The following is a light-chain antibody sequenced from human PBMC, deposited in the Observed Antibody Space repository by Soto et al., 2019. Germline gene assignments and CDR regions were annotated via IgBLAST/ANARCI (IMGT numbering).Light chain of an antibody. V-gene: IGKV3-20*01. CDR2: GAS. J-gene: IGKJ1*01. CDR3: QQYDSSPRT. CDR1: QSVSSSY. Sequence: EIVLTQSPGTLSLSPGERATLSCRASQSVSSSYLAWYQQKPGQAHRLLIYGASSRATGIPDRFSGSGSGTDFTLIISILEPEDFAVYYCQQYDSSPRTFGQGTKVEIK.